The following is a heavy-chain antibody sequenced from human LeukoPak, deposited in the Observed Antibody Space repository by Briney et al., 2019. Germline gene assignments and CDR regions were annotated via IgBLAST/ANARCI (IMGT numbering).Heavy chain of an antibody. CDR2: NIPVFGTP. Sequence: SVKVSCKASGGSFSSSSIGWVRQAPGQGLEWMGGNIPVFGTPSYAQSFQGRVTITADDSTKTAYMELHSLRSGDTAIYYCAREDYDDSVYSPFDFWGQGTLVTVSS. CDR1: GGSFSSSS. J-gene: IGHJ4*02. CDR3: AREDYDDSVYSPFDF. V-gene: IGHV1-69*13. D-gene: IGHD5/OR15-5a*01.